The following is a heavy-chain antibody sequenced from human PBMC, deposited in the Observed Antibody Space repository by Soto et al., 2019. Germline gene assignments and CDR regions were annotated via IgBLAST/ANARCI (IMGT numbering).Heavy chain of an antibody. CDR1: GGPFNTFG. Sequence: QVQLMQAGAEVTKPGSSVKVSCKASGGPFNTFGISWVRQAPGQGLEWMGGIIPKYGTTNYARRFQGRVTITADESTTTAYLELSSLRHDDTAIYYCARTRQSRPVFYVDYWGQGTPISVTS. CDR2: IIPKYGTT. V-gene: IGHV1-69*01. J-gene: IGHJ4*02. CDR3: ARTRQSRPVFYVDY. D-gene: IGHD2-2*01.